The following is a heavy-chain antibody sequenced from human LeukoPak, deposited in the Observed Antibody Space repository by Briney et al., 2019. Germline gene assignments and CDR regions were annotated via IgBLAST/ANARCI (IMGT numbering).Heavy chain of an antibody. CDR3: ARGWGYCSSTSCPRVAFDI. Sequence: PSETLSLTCTVSGGSISSYYWSWIRQPAGKGLEWIGRIYTSGSTNYNPSLKSRVTMSVDTSKNQFSLKLSSVTAADTAVYYCARGWGYCSSTSCPRVAFDIWGQGTMVTVSS. D-gene: IGHD2-2*01. J-gene: IGHJ3*02. CDR1: GGSISSYY. CDR2: IYTSGST. V-gene: IGHV4-4*07.